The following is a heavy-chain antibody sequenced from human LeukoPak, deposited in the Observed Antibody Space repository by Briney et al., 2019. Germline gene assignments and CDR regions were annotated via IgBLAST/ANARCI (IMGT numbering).Heavy chain of an antibody. V-gene: IGHV3-21*04. CDR1: GFTFSSYS. CDR2: ISSSSSYI. Sequence: PGGSLRLSCAASGFTFSSYSMNWVRQAPGKGLEWVSSISSSSSYIYYADSVKGRFTISRDNAKNSLYLQMNSLRAEDTAVYYCASQRAAYYYYGMDVWGQGTTVTVSS. CDR3: ASQRAAYYYYGMDV. J-gene: IGHJ6*02.